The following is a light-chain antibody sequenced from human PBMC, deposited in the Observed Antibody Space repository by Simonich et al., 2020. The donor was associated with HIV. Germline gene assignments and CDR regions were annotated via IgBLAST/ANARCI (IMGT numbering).Light chain of an antibody. CDR2: EAS. CDR1: QSISDW. CDR3: QQYNNYPKT. J-gene: IGKJ1*01. V-gene: IGKV1-5*03. Sequence: DIQMTQSPSTLSASVGDTVPITCRASQSISDWFAWYQQKPEKAPKLLVSEASRLESGVPSRLSGSGSGTEFTLTISSLQPDDFATYYCQQYNNYPKTFGQGTKVEIK.